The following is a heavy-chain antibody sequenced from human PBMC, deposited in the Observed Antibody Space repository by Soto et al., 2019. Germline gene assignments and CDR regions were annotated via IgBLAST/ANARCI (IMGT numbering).Heavy chain of an antibody. V-gene: IGHV1-69*01. J-gene: IGHJ6*02. CDR2: IIPIFGTA. D-gene: IGHD5-18*01. Sequence: QVQLVQSGAEVKKPGSSVKFSCKASGGTFSSYAISWVRQAPGQGLEWMGGIIPIFGTANYAQKFQGRVTITANESTSTAYMELSSLRSEDTAVYYCASRVYSYDPYYYGMDVWGQGTTVTVS. CDR1: GGTFSSYA. CDR3: ASRVYSYDPYYYGMDV.